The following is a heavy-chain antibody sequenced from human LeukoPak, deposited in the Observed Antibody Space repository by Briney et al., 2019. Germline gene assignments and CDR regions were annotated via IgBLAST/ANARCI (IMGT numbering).Heavy chain of an antibody. V-gene: IGHV4-28*01. D-gene: IGHD6-19*01. J-gene: IGHJ3*02. CDR1: GYSISSSNW. CDR2: IYYSGSA. Sequence: SETLSLTCAVSGYSISSSNWWGWIRQPPGNGLEWIGYIYYSGSAYYNTSLNSRVTMSIDTSKNQFSLKLSSVTAVDTAVYYCVRNQAVASNHGAMDIWGQGTMVTVSS. CDR3: VRNQAVASNHGAMDI.